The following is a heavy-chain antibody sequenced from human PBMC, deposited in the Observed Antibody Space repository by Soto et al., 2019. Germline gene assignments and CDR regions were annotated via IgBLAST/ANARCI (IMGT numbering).Heavy chain of an antibody. CDR1: GFTFSSYA. Sequence: PGGSLRLSCAASGFTFSSYAMHWVRQAPGKGLEWVAVISYDGSNKYYADSVKGRFTISRDNSKNTLYLQMNSLRAEDKAVYYCGRSSVTVIPTYNWFEPWGQGILVRVSS. CDR3: GRSSVTVIPTYNWFEP. CDR2: ISYDGSNK. V-gene: IGHV3-30-3*01. D-gene: IGHD3-16*02. J-gene: IGHJ5*02.